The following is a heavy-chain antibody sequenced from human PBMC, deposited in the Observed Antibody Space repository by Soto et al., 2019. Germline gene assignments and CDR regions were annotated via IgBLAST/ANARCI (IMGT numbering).Heavy chain of an antibody. Sequence: PSETLSLTCAVSSGSISSSSWWSWVRQPPGKGLEWIAYIYYSGSTYYNPSLKSRITISVDTSTNQLSLRLSSVTAADTAVYYCATIPIVGTKPYYFNSWGQGTLVTVSS. V-gene: IGHV4-4*02. CDR3: ATIPIVGTKPYYFNS. J-gene: IGHJ4*02. D-gene: IGHD1-1*01. CDR2: IYYSGST. CDR1: SGSISSSSW.